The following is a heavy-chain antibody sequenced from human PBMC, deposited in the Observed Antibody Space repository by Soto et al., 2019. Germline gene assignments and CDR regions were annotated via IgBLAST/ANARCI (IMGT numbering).Heavy chain of an antibody. V-gene: IGHV3-72*01. CDR1: GFTFSDHY. CDR3: ARVRSSSWGLDAFDI. CDR2: IRNKANSYTT. Sequence: EVQLVESGGGLVQPGRSLRLSCAASGFTFSDHYMDWVRQAPGKGLDWVGRIRNKANSYTTEYAASVKGRFTISRDDSKNSVYLRMNSLKTEDTAVYYCARVRSSSWGLDAFDIWGQGTMVTVSS. J-gene: IGHJ3*02. D-gene: IGHD6-13*01.